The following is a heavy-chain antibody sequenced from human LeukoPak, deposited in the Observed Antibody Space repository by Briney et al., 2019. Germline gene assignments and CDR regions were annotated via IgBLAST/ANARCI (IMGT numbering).Heavy chain of an antibody. CDR3: ARWQNTYGFDY. CDR1: GFTFSSYD. D-gene: IGHD5-18*01. CDR2: ISTAGDT. Sequence: GGSLRLSCEASGFTFSSYDMHWVRQATGKGLEWVSGISTAGDTYYPGSVKGRFTISRENAKNSLYLQVNSLRAGDTAVYYCARWQNTYGFDYWGQGSLVTVSS. V-gene: IGHV3-13*01. J-gene: IGHJ4*02.